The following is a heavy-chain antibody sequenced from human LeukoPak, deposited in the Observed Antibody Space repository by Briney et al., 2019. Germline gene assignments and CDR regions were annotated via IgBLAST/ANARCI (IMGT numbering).Heavy chain of an antibody. J-gene: IGHJ6*03. CDR1: GYTFTSYG. D-gene: IGHD2-2*01. CDR3: ARVGGYCSSTSCPRPYYYYYYMDV. CDR2: ISAYNGNT. Sequence: ASVKVSCKASGYTFTSYGISWVRQAPGQGLEWMGWISAYNGNTNYAQKFQGRVTMTRNTSISTAYMELSSLRSEDTAVYYCARVGGYCSSTSCPRPYYYYYYMDVWGKGTTVTISS. V-gene: IGHV1-18*01.